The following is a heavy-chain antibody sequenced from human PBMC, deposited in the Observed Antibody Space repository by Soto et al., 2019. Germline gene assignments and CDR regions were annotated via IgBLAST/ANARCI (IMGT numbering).Heavy chain of an antibody. V-gene: IGHV4-4*02. CDR2: ISHSGST. CDR3: ARAGHFVVVPAARGHWFDP. D-gene: IGHD2-2*01. CDR1: GGSISSSNW. Sequence: QVQLQESGPGLVKPSGTLSLTCAVSGGSISSSNWWSWVRQPPGKGLEWIGEISHSGSTNYNPSRKLLVTVSVDKSKIQFALKLSSVTAADTAVYYCARAGHFVVVPAARGHWFDPWGQGTLVTVSS. J-gene: IGHJ5*02.